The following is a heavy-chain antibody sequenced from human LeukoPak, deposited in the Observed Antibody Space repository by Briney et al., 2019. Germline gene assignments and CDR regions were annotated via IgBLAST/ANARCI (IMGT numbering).Heavy chain of an antibody. CDR3: AREVWVDSSGYDAFDI. J-gene: IGHJ3*02. Sequence: PSETLSPTCAVYGGTFSGYYWSWIRQPPGKRLEWVGESNDSGGTNYNPSLKSRVTISADKSKNQVSLKLTSVTAADTAVYYCAREVWVDSSGYDAFDIWGQGTMVTVSS. CDR1: GGTFSGYY. D-gene: IGHD3-22*01. V-gene: IGHV4-34*01. CDR2: SNDSGGT.